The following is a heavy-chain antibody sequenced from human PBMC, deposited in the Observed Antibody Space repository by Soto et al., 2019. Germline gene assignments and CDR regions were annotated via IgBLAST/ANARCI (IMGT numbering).Heavy chain of an antibody. J-gene: IGHJ4*02. CDR1: NGSVNSSSYY. D-gene: IGHD6-6*01. Sequence: LSLTCTVSNGSVNSSSYYWTWIRQPPGKGLEWIGYVYYSGSTNYNPSLKSRVTISIDTSKNDFSLKLSSVTAADTAVYYCASRLAVRPRYYFDSWGQGTLVTVSS. V-gene: IGHV4-61*01. CDR3: ASRLAVRPRYYFDS. CDR2: VYYSGST.